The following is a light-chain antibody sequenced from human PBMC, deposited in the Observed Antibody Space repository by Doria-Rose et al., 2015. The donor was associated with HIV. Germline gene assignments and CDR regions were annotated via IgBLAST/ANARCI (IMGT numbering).Light chain of an antibody. CDR1: QSLLYTSKNY. CDR3: QQYYDTPS. Sequence: TQSPESLGMSLGERATFNCKSNQSLLYTSKNYLALYQQKPGQPPKLLIYWASNRQSGFTARFSGSGSETDFALTISSLDAEDVAVYYCQQYYDTPSFGPGTTVDIK. CDR2: WAS. J-gene: IGKJ3*01. V-gene: IGKV4-1*01.